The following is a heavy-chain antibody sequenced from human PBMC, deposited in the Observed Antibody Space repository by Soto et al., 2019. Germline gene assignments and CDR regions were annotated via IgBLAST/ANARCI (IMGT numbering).Heavy chain of an antibody. CDR1: GGSISSYY. V-gene: IGHV4-59*01. Sequence: SETLSLTCTVSGGSISSYYCSWIRQPPGKGLEWIGYIYYSGSTNYNPSLKSRVTISVDTSKNQFSLKLSSVTAADTAVYYCARSYSSGWYVYYYYYMDVWGKGTTVTVSS. CDR2: IYYSGST. CDR3: ARSYSSGWYVYYYYYMDV. D-gene: IGHD6-19*01. J-gene: IGHJ6*03.